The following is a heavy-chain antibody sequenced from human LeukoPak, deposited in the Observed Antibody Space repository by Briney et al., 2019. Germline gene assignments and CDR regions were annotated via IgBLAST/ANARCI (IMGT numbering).Heavy chain of an antibody. CDR1: GGSISSYY. V-gene: IGHV4-59*01. D-gene: IGHD3-10*01. CDR2: IYYSGST. J-gene: IGHJ4*02. CDR3: ARAAGLATMVRGPGDY. Sequence: PSETLSLTCTVSGGSISSYYWSWIRQPPGKGLEWIGYIYYSGSTNYNPPLKSRVTISVDTSKNQFSLKLSSVTAADTAVYYCARAAGLATMVRGPGDYWGQGTLVTVSS.